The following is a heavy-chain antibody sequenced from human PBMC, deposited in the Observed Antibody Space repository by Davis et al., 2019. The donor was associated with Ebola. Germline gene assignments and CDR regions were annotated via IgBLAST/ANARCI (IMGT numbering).Heavy chain of an antibody. D-gene: IGHD3-9*01. CDR3: ARAPYFGQIDY. V-gene: IGHV3-23*01. CDR1: GFTFSSYA. J-gene: IGHJ4*02. CDR2: ISGSGGSS. Sequence: GGSLRLSCAASGFTFSSYAMTWVRQAPGKGLEWVSGISGSGGSSYYADSVKGRFTISRDNSKNTVYLQMNRLRGEDTAVYYCARAPYFGQIDYWGQGTLVTVYS.